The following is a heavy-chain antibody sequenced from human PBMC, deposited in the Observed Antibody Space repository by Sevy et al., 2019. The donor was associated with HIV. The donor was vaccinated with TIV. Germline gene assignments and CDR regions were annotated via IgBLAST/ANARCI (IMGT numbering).Heavy chain of an antibody. V-gene: IGHV4-34*01. D-gene: IGHD1-26*01. J-gene: IGHJ6*03. Sequence: SETLSLTCTVYGGSLSGYYWSWIRQPPGKGLEWIGEINHSGSTNYNPPLKSRVTISVDTSKNQFSLKLSSVTAADTAVYYCARGLIVGATTYYYYYMDVWGKGTTVTVSS. CDR3: ARGLIVGATTYYYYYMDV. CDR1: GGSLSGYY. CDR2: INHSGST.